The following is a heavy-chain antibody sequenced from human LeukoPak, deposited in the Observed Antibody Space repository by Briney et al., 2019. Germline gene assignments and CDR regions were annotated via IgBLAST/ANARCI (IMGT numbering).Heavy chain of an antibody. CDR3: ARHGGGDFWSGYFFDS. CDR1: GLIFDHSD. V-gene: IGHV3-20*04. CDR2: ITGNGDAT. D-gene: IGHD3-3*01. Sequence: RPGGSLKLYCAASGLIFDHSDMSWVRQTPGKGLEWLLGITGNGDATSYADSVKGRFTISRDNAKNSLYLQMNSLGVEDTAVYYCARHGGGDFWSGYFFDSWGQGTLVTVSS. J-gene: IGHJ4*02.